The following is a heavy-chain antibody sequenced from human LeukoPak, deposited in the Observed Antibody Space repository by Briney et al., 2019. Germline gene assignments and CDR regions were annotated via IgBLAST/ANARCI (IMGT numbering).Heavy chain of an antibody. V-gene: IGHV1-8*01. Sequence: ASVKVSCKASGYTFTSYDINWVRQATGQGIEWMGWMNPNSGNTGYAQKFQGRVTITMHTSISTAYMELSSLRSEDTAVYYCARVGYSGYDQHWGQGTLVTVSS. J-gene: IGHJ4*02. CDR1: GYTFTSYD. D-gene: IGHD5-12*01. CDR3: ARVGYSGYDQH. CDR2: MNPNSGNT.